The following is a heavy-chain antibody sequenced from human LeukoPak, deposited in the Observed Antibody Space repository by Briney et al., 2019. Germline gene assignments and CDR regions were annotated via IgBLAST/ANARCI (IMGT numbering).Heavy chain of an antibody. J-gene: IGHJ4*02. Sequence: SETLSLTCTVSGGSISSSSYYWGWIRQPPGKGLEWIGSIYYSGSTYYNPSLKSRVTISVDTSKNQFSLKLSSVTAADTAVYYCAGQALWFFDHWGQGTLVTVSS. V-gene: IGHV4-39*01. CDR2: IYYSGST. CDR1: GGSISSSSYY. CDR3: AGQALWFFDH. D-gene: IGHD2-21*01.